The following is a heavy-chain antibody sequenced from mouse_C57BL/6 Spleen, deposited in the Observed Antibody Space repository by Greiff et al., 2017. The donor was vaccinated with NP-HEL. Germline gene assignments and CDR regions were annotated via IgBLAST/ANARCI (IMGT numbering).Heavy chain of an antibody. J-gene: IGHJ4*01. CDR1: GYSITSGYY. CDR2: ISYDGSN. CDR3: ARERDYDKTYYAMDY. Sequence: EVQLQQSGPGLVKPSQSLSLTCSVTGYSITSGYYWNWIRQFPGNKLEWMGYISYDGSNNYNPSLKNRISITRDTSKNQFFLKLNSVTTEDTATYYCARERDYDKTYYAMDYWGQGTSVTVSS. D-gene: IGHD2-4*01. V-gene: IGHV3-6*01.